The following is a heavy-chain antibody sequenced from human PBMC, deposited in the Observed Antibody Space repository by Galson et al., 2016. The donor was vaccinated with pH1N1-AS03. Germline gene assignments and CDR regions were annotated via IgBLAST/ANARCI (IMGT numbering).Heavy chain of an antibody. Sequence: SLRLSCAVSGFTLSAYWMYWVRQTPGKRPVWVSRISRDGSTREHADSVKGRFSVSRDNARNTLHLHMSNLRDDDTAVYYCVAYDWGGPDFWGQGTLVTDSS. V-gene: IGHV3-74*03. D-gene: IGHD3-16*01. CDR2: ISRDGSTR. CDR1: GFTLSAYW. CDR3: VAYDWGGPDF. J-gene: IGHJ4*02.